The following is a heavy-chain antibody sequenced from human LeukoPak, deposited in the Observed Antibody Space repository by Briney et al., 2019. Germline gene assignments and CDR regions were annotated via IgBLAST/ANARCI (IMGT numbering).Heavy chain of an antibody. CDR3: AREGHSSGSHGDY. Sequence: GGSLRLSCAASGSTFGNYYISWVRQAPGKGLEWVANIKHDGAWKFYADSVKGRFTVSRDNAEKLVYLHMTSLRAEDTAMYFCAREGHSSGSHGDYWGQGILVTVSS. V-gene: IGHV3-7*03. J-gene: IGHJ4*02. D-gene: IGHD6-19*01. CDR1: GSTFGNYY. CDR2: IKHDGAWK.